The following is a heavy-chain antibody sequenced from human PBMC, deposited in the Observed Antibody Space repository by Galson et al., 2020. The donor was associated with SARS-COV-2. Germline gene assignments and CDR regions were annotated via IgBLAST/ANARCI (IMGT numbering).Heavy chain of an antibody. CDR2: IIPIFGTA. V-gene: IGHV1-69*13. Sequence: SVKVSCKASGGTFSSYAISWVRQAPGQGLEWMGGIIPIFGTANYAQKFQGRVTITADESTSTAYMELSSLRSEDTTVYYCAREGLVDIVATMGGKVYGMDVWGQGTTVTVSS. D-gene: IGHD5-12*01. CDR1: GGTFSSYA. J-gene: IGHJ6*02. CDR3: AREGLVDIVATMGGKVYGMDV.